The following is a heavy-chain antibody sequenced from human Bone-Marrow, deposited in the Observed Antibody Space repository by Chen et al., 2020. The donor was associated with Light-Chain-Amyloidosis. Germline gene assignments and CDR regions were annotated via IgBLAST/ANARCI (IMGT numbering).Heavy chain of an antibody. J-gene: IGHJ4*02. CDR3: TRKGGYFDF. CDR2: VSGSTVST. V-gene: IGHV3-23*04. D-gene: IGHD3-10*01. Sequence: EVQLVESGGGLVQPGGSLRLSWATSGFNFSSFGMSWVRQAPGKRLEWVSTVSGSTVSTYYAGAVKGRFIISRDNSKSTLYLQMNSLRAGDTAVYFCTRKGGYFDFWGQGSLVTVSS. CDR1: GFNFSSFG.